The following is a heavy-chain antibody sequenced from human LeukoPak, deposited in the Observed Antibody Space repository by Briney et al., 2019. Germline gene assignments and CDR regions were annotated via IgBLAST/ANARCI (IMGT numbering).Heavy chain of an antibody. V-gene: IGHV3-53*01. D-gene: IGHD5-12*01. CDR3: ARSVDHYFDC. J-gene: IGHJ4*02. CDR2: IYSGGST. CDR1: GFTVSSNY. Sequence: PGGSLRLSCAASGFTVSSNYMSWVRQAPGKGLEWVSVIYSGGSTYYADSVKGRFTISRDNSKNTLYLQVNSLRAEDTAVYYCARSVDHYFDCWGQGTLVTVSS.